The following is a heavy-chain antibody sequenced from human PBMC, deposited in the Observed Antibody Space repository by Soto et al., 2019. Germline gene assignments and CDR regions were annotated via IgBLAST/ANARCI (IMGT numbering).Heavy chain of an antibody. CDR2: ISYDGSNK. Sequence: QVQLVESGGGVVQPGRSLRLSCAASGFTFSSYGMHWVRQAPGKGLEWVAVISYDGSNKYYADSVKGRFTISRDNSKNTLYLQMNSLRAEDTAVYYCAKGFSYSVIDYWGQRTLVTVSS. CDR1: GFTFSSYG. CDR3: AKGFSYSVIDY. D-gene: IGHD5-18*01. J-gene: IGHJ4*02. V-gene: IGHV3-30*18.